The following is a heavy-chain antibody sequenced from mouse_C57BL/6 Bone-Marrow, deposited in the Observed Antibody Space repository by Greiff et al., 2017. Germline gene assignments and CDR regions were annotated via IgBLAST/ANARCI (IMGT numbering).Heavy chain of an antibody. CDR2: VDPENGDP. CDR1: GFNIKDDY. V-gene: IGHV14-4*01. CDR3: TTKRVITTVVAFDY. Sequence: EVQLQQSGAELVRPGASVKLSCTASGFNIKDDYMHWVKQRPEQGLEWIGWVDPENGDPEYASKFQGKATITADTASNTAYLQLSSLTSEDTAVYYCTTKRVITTVVAFDYWGQGTTLTVSS. D-gene: IGHD1-1*01. J-gene: IGHJ2*01.